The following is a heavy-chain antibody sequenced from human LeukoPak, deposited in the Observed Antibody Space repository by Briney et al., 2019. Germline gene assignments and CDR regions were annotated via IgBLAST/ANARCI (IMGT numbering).Heavy chain of an antibody. V-gene: IGHV3-33*01. D-gene: IGHD1-26*01. CDR3: ARGFSQGVDY. CDR2: IWYDGSNK. Sequence: PGRSLRLSCAASGFTFSSYGMHWVRQAPGKGPEWVAVIWYDGSNKYYADSVKGRFTISRDNSKNTLYLQMNGLRAEDTAVYYCARGFSQGVDYWGQRTLVTVSS. J-gene: IGHJ4*02. CDR1: GFTFSSYG.